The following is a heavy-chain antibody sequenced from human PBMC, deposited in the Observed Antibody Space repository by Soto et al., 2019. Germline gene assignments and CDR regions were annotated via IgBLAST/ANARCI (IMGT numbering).Heavy chain of an antibody. CDR1: GFTFSSYG. J-gene: IGHJ4*02. CDR2: ISYDGSNK. D-gene: IGHD5-12*01. Sequence: QVQLVESGGGVVQPGRSLRLSCAASGFTFSSYGMHWVRQAPGKGLEWVAVISYDGSNKYYADSVKGRFTISRDNSKNTLYLQMNSLRAEDTAVYDCAKDPNSGWARGYWGQGTLVTVSS. V-gene: IGHV3-30*18. CDR3: AKDPNSGWARGY.